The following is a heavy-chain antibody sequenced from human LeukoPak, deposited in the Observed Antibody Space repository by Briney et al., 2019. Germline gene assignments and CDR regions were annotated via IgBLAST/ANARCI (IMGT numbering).Heavy chain of an antibody. V-gene: IGHV1-46*01. J-gene: IGHJ4*02. CDR2: INPSSGGT. CDR3: ASAQSYLDY. CDR1: GYTFINYY. Sequence: GASVKVSCKASGYTFINYYLHWVRQAPGQGLEWMGIINPSSGGTSYAQKFQGRVTMTRDTSTSTVYMELSSLRSEDTAVYYCASAQSYLDYWGQGTLVTVSS.